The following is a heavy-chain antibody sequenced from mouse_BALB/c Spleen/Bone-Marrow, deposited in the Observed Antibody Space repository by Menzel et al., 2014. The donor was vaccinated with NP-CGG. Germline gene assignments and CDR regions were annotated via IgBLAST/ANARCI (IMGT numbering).Heavy chain of an antibody. Sequence: EVQLVESGGGLVQPGGSLKLSCTASGFDSSRYWMSWVRQAPGKGLQWIGEINPESSTINYTPSLKDKFIISRDNAKNTLYLQMSKVRSEDTALYYCTRLTYYGLSDYWGQGTTLTVSS. CDR3: TRLTYYGLSDY. J-gene: IGHJ2*01. D-gene: IGHD1-2*01. V-gene: IGHV4-1*02. CDR1: GFDSSRYW. CDR2: INPESSTI.